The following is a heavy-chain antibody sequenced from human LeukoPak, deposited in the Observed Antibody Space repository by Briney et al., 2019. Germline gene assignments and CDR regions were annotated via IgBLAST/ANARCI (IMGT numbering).Heavy chain of an antibody. CDR2: IDANAKTT. D-gene: IGHD6-13*01. Sequence: GGSLRLSCAASGFTFSNYWLHWVRQAPGKGLVWVPRIDANAKTTSYADSVKGRFTISTDNAKKTLYLQMNSLRAEDTAVYYCAKQKGYSSSWVDYWGQGTLVTVSS. CDR3: AKQKGYSSSWVDY. CDR1: GFTFSNYW. V-gene: IGHV3-74*01. J-gene: IGHJ4*02.